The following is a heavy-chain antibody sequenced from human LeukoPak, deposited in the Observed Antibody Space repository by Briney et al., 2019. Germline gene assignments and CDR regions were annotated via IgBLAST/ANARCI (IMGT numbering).Heavy chain of an antibody. Sequence: SETLSLTCTVSGASIYSNYCTWSRKRPAHRLDLNGNVYHSGSANSNSSLTRRVSITIDADGYQFSLKLTSVSATDPAVAYSAGRGYSGYGFSGLDVWDQGTTVTVSS. J-gene: IGHJ6*02. CDR1: GASIYSNY. CDR2: VYHSGSA. CDR3: AGRGYSGYGFSGLDV. V-gene: IGHV4-59*08. D-gene: IGHD5-12*01.